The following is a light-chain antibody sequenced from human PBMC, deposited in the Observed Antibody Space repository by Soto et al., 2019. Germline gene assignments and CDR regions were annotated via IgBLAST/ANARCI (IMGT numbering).Light chain of an antibody. CDR1: HTISTW. CDR3: QQYTNTNNPWM. Sequence: DIQVTQSPPTLSASVGDRVTITCRAGHTISTWMAWYQQKPGKAPKLLVYDASTLQSGVASRFSGSGSGTEFTLIISGLQPDDSATYYCQQYTNTNNPWMFGQGTKVDI. CDR2: DAS. J-gene: IGKJ1*01. V-gene: IGKV1-5*01.